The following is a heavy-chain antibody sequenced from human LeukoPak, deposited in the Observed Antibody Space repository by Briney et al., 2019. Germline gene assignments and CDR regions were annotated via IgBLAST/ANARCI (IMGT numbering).Heavy chain of an antibody. CDR2: IYSGGST. Sequence: QAGGSLRLSCAASGFTVSSNYMSWVRQAPGKGLEWVSVIYSGGSTYYADSVKGRFTISRDNSRNTLYLQMNSLRAEDTAVYYCAKQRYSYGSYYFDYWGQGTLVTVSS. CDR1: GFTVSSNY. J-gene: IGHJ4*02. V-gene: IGHV3-66*01. D-gene: IGHD5-18*01. CDR3: AKQRYSYGSYYFDY.